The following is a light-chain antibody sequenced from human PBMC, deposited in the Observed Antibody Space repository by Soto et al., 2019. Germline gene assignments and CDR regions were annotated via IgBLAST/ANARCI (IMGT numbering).Light chain of an antibody. V-gene: IGKV3-20*01. Sequence: EIVLTQSPATLSLSPGERATLSCRASQSVSSSYLAWYQQKSGQAPRLLIYGASNRATGIPDRFSGSGSGTDFTLTISRLEPEDFAVYYCQQYGRSSWTFGQGTKVEIK. J-gene: IGKJ1*01. CDR1: QSVSSSY. CDR2: GAS. CDR3: QQYGRSSWT.